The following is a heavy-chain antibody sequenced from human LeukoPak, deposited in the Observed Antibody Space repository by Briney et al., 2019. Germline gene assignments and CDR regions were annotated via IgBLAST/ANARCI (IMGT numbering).Heavy chain of an antibody. CDR2: IYYSGST. CDR1: GGSISSYY. D-gene: IGHD3-16*02. CDR3: ASHYVWGSYRLAEYFQP. Sequence: SETLSLTCTVSGGSISSYYWSWIRQPPRKGLEWIGYIYYSGSTNYNPSLKTRVTISVDTSKNQFALKLSSVTAAGTAVYYCASHYVWGSYRLAEYFQPWGQGTLVTVSS. V-gene: IGHV4-59*01. J-gene: IGHJ1*01.